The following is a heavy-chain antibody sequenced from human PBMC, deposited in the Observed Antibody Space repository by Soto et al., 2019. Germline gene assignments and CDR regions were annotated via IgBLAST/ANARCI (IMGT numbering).Heavy chain of an antibody. V-gene: IGHV3-21*02. D-gene: IGHD3-9*01. CDR3: AKARGRQVTKGASFEY. CDR1: GFIFTTYT. Sequence: EVQLVESGGDLVKPGGSLRLSCEASGFIFTTYTMNWVRQAPGKGLEWVASISSDSNYMFHANSVKGRFTISRDNAKNSMDPQINTLRAEDTAVYYFAKARGRQVTKGASFEYWGQGTLVTVSS. J-gene: IGHJ4*02. CDR2: ISSDSNYM.